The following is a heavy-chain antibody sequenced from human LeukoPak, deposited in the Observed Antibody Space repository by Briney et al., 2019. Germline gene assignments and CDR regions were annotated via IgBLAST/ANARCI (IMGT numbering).Heavy chain of an antibody. D-gene: IGHD3-22*01. CDR1: GGSISSSSYY. V-gene: IGHV4-39*01. Sequence: PSETLSLTCSVSGGSISSSSYYWGWIRQPPGKGLEWIGSIYYSGSTYYNPSLKSRVTISVDTSKNQFSLKLSSVTAADTAVYYCARSNYYDTSGYGYWGQGTMVTVSP. J-gene: IGHJ4*02. CDR3: ARSNYYDTSGYGY. CDR2: IYYSGST.